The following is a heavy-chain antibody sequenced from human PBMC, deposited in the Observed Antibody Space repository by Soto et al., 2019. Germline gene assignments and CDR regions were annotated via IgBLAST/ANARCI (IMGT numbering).Heavy chain of an antibody. Sequence: EVQLVESGGDLIQPGGSLRLSCAASGFTVSNIYMSWVRQAPGKVLEWVSVIYSGGDTFYADSVKGRFTISRDNSKNTLYLRMNSLRIEDTAVYYCTRDPWDYWGQGTLVTVSS. CDR3: TRDPWDY. CDR2: IYSGGDT. J-gene: IGHJ4*02. CDR1: GFTVSNIY. V-gene: IGHV3-53*01.